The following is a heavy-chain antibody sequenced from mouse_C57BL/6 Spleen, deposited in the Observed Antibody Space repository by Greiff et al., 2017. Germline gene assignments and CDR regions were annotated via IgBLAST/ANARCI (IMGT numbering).Heavy chain of an antibody. J-gene: IGHJ2*01. V-gene: IGHV1-54*01. CDR2: INPGSGGT. CDR1: GYAFTNYL. D-gene: IGHD2-1*01. Sequence: VQLQESGAELVRPGTSVKVSCKASGYAFTNYLIEWVKQRPGQGLEWIGVINPGSGGTNYNEKFKGKATLTADKSSSTDYMQLSSLTSQDSAVYFCARGYGNNGGFDYWGQGTTRTVSS. CDR3: ARGYGNNGGFDY.